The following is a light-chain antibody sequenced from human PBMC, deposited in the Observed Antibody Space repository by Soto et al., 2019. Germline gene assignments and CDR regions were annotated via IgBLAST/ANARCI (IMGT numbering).Light chain of an antibody. CDR2: DAS. CDR1: KTVSSY. CDR3: QQRSNWPLT. V-gene: IGKV3-11*01. Sequence: EIVLTQSPATLSLSPGERATLSCWASKTVSSYLAWYQQKPGQAPRLLIHDASNRATGIPARFSGSGSGTDFTLTISSLEPEDFAVYYCQQRSNWPLTFGGGTKV. J-gene: IGKJ4*01.